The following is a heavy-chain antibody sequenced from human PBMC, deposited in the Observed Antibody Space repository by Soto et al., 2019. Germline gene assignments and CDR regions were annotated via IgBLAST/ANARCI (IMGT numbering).Heavy chain of an antibody. CDR3: AKMYRGYSGYIQS. CDR2: ISVGGVST. Sequence: GGSLRLSCATSGFTFTNYAMTWVRQGPGKGLEWVSSISVGGVSTYFADSVKGRFTISRDNSKNTLFLHMNSLRAEDTAVYYCAKMYRGYSGYIQSWGQGTLVTVSS. V-gene: IGHV3-23*01. CDR1: GFTFTNYA. J-gene: IGHJ5*02. D-gene: IGHD5-12*01.